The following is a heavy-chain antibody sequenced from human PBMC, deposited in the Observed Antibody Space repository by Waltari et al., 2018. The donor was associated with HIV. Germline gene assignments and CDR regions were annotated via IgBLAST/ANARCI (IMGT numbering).Heavy chain of an antibody. Sequence: VHLVQSGPEVKRPGASVKISCKAYGYTFINFDVNWVRLAAGQGPEWLGWMNPNSGHTASPDIFEDRVTITRDVSSDTAYMEMSGLTTEDTAIYYWARNSSGKGNRYFYYGLDIWGQGTPVTV. J-gene: IGHJ6*02. D-gene: IGHD3-22*01. V-gene: IGHV1-8*03. CDR3: ARNSSGKGNRYFYYGLDI. CDR1: GYTFINFD. CDR2: MNPNSGHT.